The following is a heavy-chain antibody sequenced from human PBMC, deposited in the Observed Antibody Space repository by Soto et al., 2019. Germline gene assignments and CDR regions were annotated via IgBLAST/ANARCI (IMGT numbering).Heavy chain of an antibody. D-gene: IGHD5-12*01. CDR2: ISGSCDTS. V-gene: IGHV3-23*01. CDR3: ANDGGFWTYNYCDP. Sequence: GGALRLSRADPGVTLSSNTMSWVRHGPGTSKEWVSAISGSCDTSAYADSVRGRVAISRDNSRNTLYLQMNSLRAEDTAVYFWANDGGFWTYNYCDPLGQRTLVTVTS. CDR1: GVTLSSNT. J-gene: IGHJ5*02.